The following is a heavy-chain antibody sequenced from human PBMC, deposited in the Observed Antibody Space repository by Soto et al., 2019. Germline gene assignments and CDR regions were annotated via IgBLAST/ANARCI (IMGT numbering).Heavy chain of an antibody. CDR1: GGSITNTGDF. J-gene: IGHJ4*02. Sequence: TLELLSLTCTVFGGSITNTGDFRGLNRQPPGRGLEWIGNIYYTENTYYTPSLKSRVTLSVDTSKNQFSLRLTSVTAADTAVYYCATHPPYGPLDHWGQGTLVTVSS. D-gene: IGHD4-17*01. CDR3: ATHPPYGPLDH. CDR2: IYYTENT. V-gene: IGHV4-39*01.